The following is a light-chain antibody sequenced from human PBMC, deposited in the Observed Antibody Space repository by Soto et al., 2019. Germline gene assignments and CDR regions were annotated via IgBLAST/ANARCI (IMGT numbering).Light chain of an antibody. CDR3: QQSFSIPYI. CDR2: SAS. J-gene: IGKJ2*01. Sequence: DIQMTQSQSSLSAFAGDRVTITSRASQSISSNLNWYQQKPGNAPKLLIYSASSLQSGVPPRFSGSGSGTDFTLTITSLQPEDFATYYCQQSFSIPYIFGQGTKLDIK. CDR1: QSISSN. V-gene: IGKV1-39*01.